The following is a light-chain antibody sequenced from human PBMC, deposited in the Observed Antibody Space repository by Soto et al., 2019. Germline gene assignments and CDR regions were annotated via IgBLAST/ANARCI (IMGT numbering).Light chain of an antibody. CDR1: QNISNY. CDR2: DAS. Sequence: IVLTQSPATLSLSPGKRATLSCRASQNISNYLIWYQQKPGQAPRLLIYDASNRATGIPARFSGSGSGTEFTLTISRLEPEDFAVYYCHQYDRWTFGQGTKVDIK. CDR3: HQYDRWT. V-gene: IGKV3-11*01. J-gene: IGKJ1*01.